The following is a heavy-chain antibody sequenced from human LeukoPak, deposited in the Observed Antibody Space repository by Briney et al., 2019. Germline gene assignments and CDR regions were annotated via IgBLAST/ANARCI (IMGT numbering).Heavy chain of an antibody. D-gene: IGHD3-22*01. CDR1: GYTFTSYD. V-gene: IGHV1-2*02. Sequence: ASVKVSCKASGYTFTSYDINWVRQAPGQGLEWMGWINPNSGGTNYAQKFQGRVTMTRDTSISTAYMELSRLRSDDTAVYYCARTSYYDSSGLGNYWGQGTLVTVSS. CDR3: ARTSYYDSSGLGNY. CDR2: INPNSGGT. J-gene: IGHJ4*02.